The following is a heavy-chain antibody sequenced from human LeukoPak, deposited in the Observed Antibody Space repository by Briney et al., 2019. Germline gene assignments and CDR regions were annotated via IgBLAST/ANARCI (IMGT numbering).Heavy chain of an antibody. CDR2: IGVDDDT. CDR1: GLTFNNQD. D-gene: IGHD2-15*01. Sequence: GGSLRLSCVASGLTFNNQDMHWVRQSAGKGLEWVSAIGVDDDTYYSASVKGRFTISRENARNSLYLQMNSLRAEDTAVYYCARERTRGCNGDICLDGFDIWGRGTKVTVPS. CDR3: ARERTRGCNGDICLDGFDI. V-gene: IGHV3-13*01. J-gene: IGHJ3*02.